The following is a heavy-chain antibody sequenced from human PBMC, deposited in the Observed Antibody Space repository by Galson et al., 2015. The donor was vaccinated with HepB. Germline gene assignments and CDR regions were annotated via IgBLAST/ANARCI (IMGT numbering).Heavy chain of an antibody. D-gene: IGHD6-6*01. J-gene: IGHJ6*02. CDR1: GFTFSSYA. Sequence: SLRLSCAASGFTFSSYAMSWVRQAPGKGLEWVSAISGSGGSTYYADSVKGRFTITRDNAKNTLYLQMNSLRAEDTAVYYCAKGEYSSSSSGMDVWGQGTTVTVSS. CDR3: AKGEYSSSSSGMDV. V-gene: IGHV3-23*01. CDR2: ISGSGGST.